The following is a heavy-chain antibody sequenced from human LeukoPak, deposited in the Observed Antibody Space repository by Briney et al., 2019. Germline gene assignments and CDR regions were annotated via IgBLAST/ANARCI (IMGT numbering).Heavy chain of an antibody. D-gene: IGHD7-27*01. CDR3: MCWGTDNH. Sequence: SGGSLRLSCTFSGLTFRSYWMNWVRQAPGKGLEWVANINPGGNEIRSVDSAKGRSIISRDNAKNSLDLQMSSLRVEDTAVYYCMCWGTDNHWGQGILVTVSS. V-gene: IGHV3-7*01. CDR1: GLTFRSYW. J-gene: IGHJ4*02. CDR2: INPGGNEI.